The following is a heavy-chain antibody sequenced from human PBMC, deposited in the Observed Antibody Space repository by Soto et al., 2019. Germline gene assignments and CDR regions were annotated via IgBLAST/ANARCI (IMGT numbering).Heavy chain of an antibody. V-gene: IGHV4-59*01. J-gene: IGHJ6*03. CDR1: GGSISSYY. CDR3: ARGYTGYCSSTSCYDYYMDV. D-gene: IGHD2-2*01. CDR2: IYYSGST. Sequence: PSETLSLTCTVSGGSISSYYWSWIRQPPGKGLEWIGYIYYSGSTNYNPSLKSRVTISVDTSKNQFSLKLSSVTAADTAVYYCARGYTGYCSSTSCYDYYMDVWGKGTTVTVSS.